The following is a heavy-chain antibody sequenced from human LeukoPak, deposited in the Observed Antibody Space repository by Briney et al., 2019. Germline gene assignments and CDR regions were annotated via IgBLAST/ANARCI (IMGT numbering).Heavy chain of an antibody. D-gene: IGHD2-2*01. CDR2: IYPGDSDT. V-gene: IGHV5-51*01. CDR3: ASGLVVVPAAMYLKDGAFDI. CDR1: GYSFTSYW. J-gene: IGHJ3*02. Sequence: GESLKISCKGSGYSFTSYWIGWVRQMPGKGLEWMGIIYPGDSDTRYSPSFQGQVTISADKSISTAYLQWSSLKASDTAMYYCASGLVVVPAAMYLKDGAFDIWGQGTMVTVSS.